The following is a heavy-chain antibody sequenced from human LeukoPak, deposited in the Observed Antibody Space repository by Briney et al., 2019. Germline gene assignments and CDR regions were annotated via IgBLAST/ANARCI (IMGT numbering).Heavy chain of an antibody. Sequence: PSGTLSLTCAVSGGSISSSNWWSWVRQPPGKGLEWIGEIYHSGSTNYNPSLESRVTISVDKSKNQFSLKLSSVTAADTAVYYCARDPYCGGDCPYYFDYWGQGTLVTVSS. D-gene: IGHD2-21*02. CDR3: ARDPYCGGDCPYYFDY. J-gene: IGHJ4*02. CDR1: GGSISSSNW. V-gene: IGHV4-4*02. CDR2: IYHSGST.